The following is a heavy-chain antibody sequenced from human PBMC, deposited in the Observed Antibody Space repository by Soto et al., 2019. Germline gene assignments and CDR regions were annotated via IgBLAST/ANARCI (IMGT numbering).Heavy chain of an antibody. D-gene: IGHD5-12*01. V-gene: IGHV4-34*02. CDR1: GGSFSGYY. CDR3: ARGRWLRQSFDY. J-gene: IGHJ4*02. CDR2: INHSGST. Sequence: QVQLEQWGAGLLKPSETLSLTCAVYGGSFSGYYWSWIRQPPGKGLGWIGEINHSGSTHYNPALKVLVTISVDTSKNQFALNLYSVTAADTAVYYCARGRWLRQSFDYWGQGTLVAVSS.